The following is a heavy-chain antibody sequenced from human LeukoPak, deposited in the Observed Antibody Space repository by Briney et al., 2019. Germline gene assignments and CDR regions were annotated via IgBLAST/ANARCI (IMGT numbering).Heavy chain of an antibody. CDR2: IYYSGTT. D-gene: IGHD4-17*01. J-gene: IGHJ6*02. CDR3: AKEDPQTTVPEGMDV. CDR1: GGSISHYY. Sequence: SETLSLTCTVSGGSISHYYWSWIRQSPGKGLEWIGYIYYSGTTNYNPSLKSRVTISVDTSRNQFSLQLRSVTAADTAVYYCAKEDPQTTVPEGMDVWGQGTTVIVSS. V-gene: IGHV4-59*01.